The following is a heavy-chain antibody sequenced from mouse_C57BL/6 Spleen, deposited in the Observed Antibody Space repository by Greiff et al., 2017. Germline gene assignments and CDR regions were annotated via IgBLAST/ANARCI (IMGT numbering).Heavy chain of an antibody. V-gene: IGHV1-18*01. J-gene: IGHJ3*01. Sequence: VQLKQSGPELVKPGASVKIPCKASGYTFTDYNMDWVKQSHGKSLEWIGDINPNNGGTIDNQKFKGKATLTVDKSSSTAYMELRSLTSEDTAVYYCAREEGTGTWFAYWGQGTLVTVSA. CDR2: INPNNGGT. D-gene: IGHD4-1*01. CDR1: GYTFTDYN. CDR3: AREEGTGTWFAY.